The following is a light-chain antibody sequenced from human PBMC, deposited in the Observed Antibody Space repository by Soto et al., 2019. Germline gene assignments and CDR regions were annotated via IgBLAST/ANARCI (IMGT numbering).Light chain of an antibody. V-gene: IGKV3-20*01. CDR1: QSVSSSY. CDR2: DAS. CDR3: QQYGSSPYT. J-gene: IGKJ2*01. Sequence: EIVLTQSPGTLSLSPGERATLSCRASQSVSSSYLAWYQQKPGQTPRLLIYDASSRATGIPDRFSGSGSGTDFTRTISGLEPEDFAVYYCQQYGSSPYTFGQGTELEIK.